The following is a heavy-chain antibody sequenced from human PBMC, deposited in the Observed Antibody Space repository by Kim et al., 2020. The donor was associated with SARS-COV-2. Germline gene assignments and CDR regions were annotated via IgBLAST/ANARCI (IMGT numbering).Heavy chain of an antibody. Sequence: YAQGFTGRFVFSLDTSVSTAYLQISSLKAEDTAVYYCARPRFQLGGPELDYWGQGTLVTVSS. D-gene: IGHD3-16*01. J-gene: IGHJ4*02. CDR3: ARPRFQLGGPELDY. V-gene: IGHV7-4-1*02.